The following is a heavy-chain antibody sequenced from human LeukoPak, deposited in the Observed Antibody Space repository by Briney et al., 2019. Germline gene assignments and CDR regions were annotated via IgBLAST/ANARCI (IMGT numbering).Heavy chain of an antibody. CDR2: IYYSGST. CDR1: GGSISSSSYY. Sequence: SETLSLTCTVSGGSISSSSYYWGWIRQPPGKGLEWIGSIYYSGSTYYNPSLKSRVTISVDTSKNQFSLKLSSVTAADTAVYYCARVALPYSSSDYWGQGTLVTVSS. J-gene: IGHJ4*02. CDR3: ARVALPYSSSDY. D-gene: IGHD6-6*01. V-gene: IGHV4-39*07.